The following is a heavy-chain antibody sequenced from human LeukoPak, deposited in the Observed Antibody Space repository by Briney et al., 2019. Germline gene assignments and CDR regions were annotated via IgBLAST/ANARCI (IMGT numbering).Heavy chain of an antibody. CDR3: AREGRVSGYDFDC. D-gene: IGHD5-12*01. CDR1: GFTFSSYW. CDR2: INSDGSSV. J-gene: IGHJ4*02. V-gene: IGHV3-74*03. Sequence: GGSLRLSCAASGFTFSSYWMHWVRQAPGKGLVWVSRINSDGSSVTYADSVKGRFTISRDNAKNTLYLQMNSLRVEDTAVYYCAREGRVSGYDFDCWGQGTLVTVSS.